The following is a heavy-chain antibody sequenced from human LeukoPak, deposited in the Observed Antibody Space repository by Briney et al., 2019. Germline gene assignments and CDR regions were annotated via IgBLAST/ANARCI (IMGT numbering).Heavy chain of an antibody. CDR2: VYQSGST. D-gene: IGHD2-21*01. J-gene: IGHJ4*02. V-gene: IGHV4-38-2*01. CDR3: AGHPDLRWPRSFDY. CDR1: DYSISSGYY. Sequence: SETLSLTCAVSDYSISSGYYWGWIRQPPGKGLEWIGSVYQSGSTYYSPSLKSRVTISVDTSNNQFSLKLTSVTAADTAIYYCAGHPDLRWPRSFDYWGQGTLLSVSS.